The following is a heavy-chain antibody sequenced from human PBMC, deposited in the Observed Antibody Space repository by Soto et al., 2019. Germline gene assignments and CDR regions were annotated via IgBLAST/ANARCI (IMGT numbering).Heavy chain of an antibody. CDR1: GGTFSSYT. CDR2: IIPILGIA. J-gene: IGHJ3*02. CDR3: ARAGSNYGHDAFDI. Sequence: GASVKVSCKASGGTFSSYTISWVRQAPGQGLEWMGRIIPILGIANYAQKFQGRVTITADKSTSTAYMELSSLRSEDTAVYYCARAGSNYGHDAFDILGQGTMVTVSS. D-gene: IGHD4-4*01. V-gene: IGHV1-69*02.